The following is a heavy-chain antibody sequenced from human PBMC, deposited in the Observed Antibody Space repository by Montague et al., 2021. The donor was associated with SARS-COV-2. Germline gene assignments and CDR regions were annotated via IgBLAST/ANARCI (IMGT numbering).Heavy chain of an antibody. J-gene: IGHJ4*02. V-gene: IGHV4-34*01. CDR3: ARVAGGYYHDSSAYFDY. D-gene: IGHD3-22*01. Sequence: SETLSLTYAVYGGSFSGYYWSWIRQPPGKGLEWIGEINQSGSTXXXPSXXXRVTLSVDTSKKQFPLNLSSLTAADTAVYYCARVAGGYYHDSSAYFDYWGQGSLVTVSS. CDR2: INQSGST. CDR1: GGSFSGYY.